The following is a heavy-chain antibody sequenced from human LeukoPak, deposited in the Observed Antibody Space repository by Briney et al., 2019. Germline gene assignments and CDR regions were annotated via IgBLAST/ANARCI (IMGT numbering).Heavy chain of an antibody. CDR1: GFTFSTYG. J-gene: IGHJ4*02. D-gene: IGHD3-10*01. CDR2: IRYDGSDK. Sequence: GASLRLSCAASGFTFSTYGIHWVRQAPGKGLEWVAFIRYDGSDKYYADSVKGRFTISRDNSKNTLYLQMNSLRAEDTAVYYCAKPAIPYGSGSFYIDYWGQGTLVTVSS. V-gene: IGHV3-30*02. CDR3: AKPAIPYGSGSFYIDY.